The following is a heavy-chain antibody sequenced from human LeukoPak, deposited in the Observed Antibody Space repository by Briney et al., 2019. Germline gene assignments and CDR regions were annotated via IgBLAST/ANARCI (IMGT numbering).Heavy chain of an antibody. CDR1: GFTFSDYY. D-gene: IGHD3-22*01. Sequence: GGSLRLSCAASGFTFSDYYMSWIRQAPGKGLEWVSSISGSGNTIYYADSATGRFTISRGNAKNSLYLLMNSLTAEDTAVYYCARDRSGGTYYYDSSGYSFWGQGTLVTVSS. CDR3: ARDRSGGTYYYDSSGYSF. J-gene: IGHJ4*02. V-gene: IGHV3-11*01. CDR2: ISGSGNTI.